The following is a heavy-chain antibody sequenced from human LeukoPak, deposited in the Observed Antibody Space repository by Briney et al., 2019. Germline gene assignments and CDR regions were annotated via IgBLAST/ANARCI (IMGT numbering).Heavy chain of an antibody. CDR2: ISSNGGST. CDR3: VKTYYYDSSGYYD. D-gene: IGHD3-22*01. CDR1: GFTFSSYA. Sequence: PGGSLRPSCSASGFTFSSYAMHWVRQAPGKGLEYVSAISSNGGSTYYADSVKGRFTISRDNSKNTLYLQMSSLRAEDTAVYYCVKTYYYDSSGYYDWGQGTLVTVSS. J-gene: IGHJ4*02. V-gene: IGHV3-64D*09.